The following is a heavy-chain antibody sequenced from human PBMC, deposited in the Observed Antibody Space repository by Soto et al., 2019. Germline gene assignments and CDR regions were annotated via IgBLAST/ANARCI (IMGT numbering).Heavy chain of an antibody. J-gene: IGHJ6*02. D-gene: IGHD2-15*01. CDR2: IDPSDSYT. CDR3: ARPYCSGGSCHGHYYGMDV. CDR1: GYSFTSYW. Sequence: PGESLKISCKGSGYSFTSYWISWVRQMPGKGLEWMGRIDPSDSYTNYSPSFQGHVTISADKSISTAYLQWSSLKASDTAMYYCARPYCSGGSCHGHYYGMDVWGQGTTVTVS. V-gene: IGHV5-10-1*01.